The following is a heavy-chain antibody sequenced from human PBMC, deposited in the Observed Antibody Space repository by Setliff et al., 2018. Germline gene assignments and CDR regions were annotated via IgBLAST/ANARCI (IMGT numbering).Heavy chain of an antibody. Sequence: GSLRLSCAASGFTFRSYWVSWVRQAPGKGLEWVANIKKDGSIKYYLDSVRGRFTISRDNAENSLTLQMNSLRVEDTAVYYCSRDLQGSGDYVVDYWGQGTLVTVSS. D-gene: IGHD4-17*01. J-gene: IGHJ4*02. CDR3: SRDLQGSGDYVVDY. CDR1: GFTFRSYW. CDR2: IKKDGSIK. V-gene: IGHV3-7*01.